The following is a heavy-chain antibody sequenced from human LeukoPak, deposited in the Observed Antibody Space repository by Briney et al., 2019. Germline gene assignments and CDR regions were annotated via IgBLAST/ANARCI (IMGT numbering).Heavy chain of an antibody. CDR1: GYTFTSYD. Sequence: ASVKVSCKASGYTFTSYDLNWVRQATGHGLECLGWISAYTGNTKYAQKLQGRVTMTTDTSTSTAYMELRSLRSDDTAVYFFFFKQKTAYEILTGLYGMDVWGQGTTVTVSS. CDR3: FFKQKTAYEILTGLYGMDV. CDR2: ISAYTGNT. D-gene: IGHD3-9*01. V-gene: IGHV1-18*01. J-gene: IGHJ6*02.